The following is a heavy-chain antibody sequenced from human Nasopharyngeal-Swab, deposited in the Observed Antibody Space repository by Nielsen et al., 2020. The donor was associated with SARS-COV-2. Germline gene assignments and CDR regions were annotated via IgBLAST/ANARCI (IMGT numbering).Heavy chain of an antibody. D-gene: IGHD2-2*01. CDR2: ISPYNSKA. Sequence: ASVKVSCKTSGTYVISWVRQAPGQGLEWVGMISPYNSKANYAQNIQGRVTMTTDTSTSTAYMELSSLRSDDTAVYYCARDCSTSSCHLVWGQGTLVTVSS. V-gene: IGHV1-18*01. J-gene: IGHJ4*02. CDR1: GTYV. CDR3: ARDCSTSSCHLV.